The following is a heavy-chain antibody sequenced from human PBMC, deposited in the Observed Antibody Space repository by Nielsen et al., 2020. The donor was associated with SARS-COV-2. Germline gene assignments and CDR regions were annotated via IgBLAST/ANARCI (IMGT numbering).Heavy chain of an antibody. Sequence: SETLSLTCAVYGGSFSGYYWSWIRQPPGEGLEWIGEINHSGSTNYNPSLKSRVTISVDTSKNQFSLKLSSVTAADTAVYYCARDRGAGATWASDAFDIWGQGTMVTVSS. CDR1: GGSFSGYY. V-gene: IGHV4-34*01. J-gene: IGHJ3*02. CDR2: INHSGST. D-gene: IGHD1-26*01. CDR3: ARDRGAGATWASDAFDI.